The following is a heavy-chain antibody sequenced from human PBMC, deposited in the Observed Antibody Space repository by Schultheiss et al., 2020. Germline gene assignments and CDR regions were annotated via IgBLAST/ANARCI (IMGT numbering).Heavy chain of an antibody. CDR1: GDSISRYY. Sequence: SETLSLTCTVSGDSISRYYWSWIRQHPGKGLEWIGYIYYSGSTYYNPSLKSRVTISVDTSKNQFSLKLSSVTAADTAVYYCASSRYGSGSYYITEGYFDYWGQGTLVTVSS. V-gene: IGHV4-59*06. J-gene: IGHJ4*02. D-gene: IGHD3-10*01. CDR3: ASSRYGSGSYYITEGYFDY. CDR2: IYYSGST.